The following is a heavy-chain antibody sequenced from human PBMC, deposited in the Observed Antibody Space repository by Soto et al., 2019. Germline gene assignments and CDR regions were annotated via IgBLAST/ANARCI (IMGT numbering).Heavy chain of an antibody. CDR1: GFTFSSYG. D-gene: IGHD2-15*01. J-gene: IGHJ6*02. CDR2: ISYDGSNK. Sequence: GGSLRLSCAASGFTFSSYGMHWVRQAPGKGLEWVAVISYDGSNKYYADSVKGRFTISRDNSKNTLYLQMNSLRAEDTAVYYCAKDFNDGGPGRYYYYSMDVWGQGTTVTVSS. V-gene: IGHV3-30*18. CDR3: AKDFNDGGPGRYYYYSMDV.